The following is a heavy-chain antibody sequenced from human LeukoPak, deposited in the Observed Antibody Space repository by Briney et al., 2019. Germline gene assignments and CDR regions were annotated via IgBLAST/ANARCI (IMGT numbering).Heavy chain of an antibody. CDR3: VRDLGSYYMDV. Sequence: GGSLRLSCAASGFTFSSYWMHWVRQVPGKELVWVSRINPDGTKTNYADSVKGRFTVSRDNARDTLYLQMNSLRVEDTAFYYCVRDLGSYYMDVWGKGATVTVS. CDR1: GFTFSSYW. V-gene: IGHV3-74*01. J-gene: IGHJ6*03. D-gene: IGHD6-25*01. CDR2: INPDGTKT.